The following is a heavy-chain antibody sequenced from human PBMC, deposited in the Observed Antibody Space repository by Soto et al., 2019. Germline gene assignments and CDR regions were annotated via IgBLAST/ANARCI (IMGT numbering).Heavy chain of an antibody. J-gene: IGHJ4*02. CDR3: ATDGPRIAVAGTYPDH. D-gene: IGHD6-19*01. Sequence: GGSLRLSCAASGFTFSTYGMHWVRQAPGKGLEWLAIIWYDGTNKFYADSVKGRFTVSRDNYKNTLSLQMNGLRAEDTAVYYCATDGPRIAVAGTYPDHWGQGTLVTVSS. CDR1: GFTFSTYG. CDR2: IWYDGTNK. V-gene: IGHV3-33*01.